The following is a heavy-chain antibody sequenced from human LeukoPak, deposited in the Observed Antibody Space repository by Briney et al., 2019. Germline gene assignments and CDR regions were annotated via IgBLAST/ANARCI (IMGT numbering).Heavy chain of an antibody. V-gene: IGHV3-74*01. CDR1: GFIFGNYW. D-gene: IGHD2-2*01. Sequence: GGSLRLSCAASGFIFGNYWMHWVRQAPGKGLVWVSHINTDGSSTTYADSVKGRFTISRDNAKNTLYLQMNSLRAEDTAVYYCARVGYCSSTSCYAVDYWGQGTLVTVSS. CDR2: INTDGSST. CDR3: ARVGYCSSTSCYAVDY. J-gene: IGHJ4*02.